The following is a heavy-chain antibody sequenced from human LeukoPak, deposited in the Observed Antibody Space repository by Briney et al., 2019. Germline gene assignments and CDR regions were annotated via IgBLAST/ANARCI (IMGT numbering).Heavy chain of an antibody. CDR2: IYSGGST. CDR1: GFTVSSNY. CDR3: ARDSSIAAPDYYMDV. Sequence: GGSLRLSCAASGFTVSSNYMSWVRQAPGKGLEWVSVIYSGGSTYYADSVKGRFTISRDNAKNSLYLQMNSLRAEDTAVYYCARDSSIAAPDYYMDVWGKGTTVTVSS. D-gene: IGHD6-6*01. V-gene: IGHV3-53*01. J-gene: IGHJ6*03.